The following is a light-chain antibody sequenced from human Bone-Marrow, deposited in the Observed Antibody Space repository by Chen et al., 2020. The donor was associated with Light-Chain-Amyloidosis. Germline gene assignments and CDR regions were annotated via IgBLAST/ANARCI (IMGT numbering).Light chain of an antibody. CDR2: SAS. Sequence: DIAMTQSPDSLTVSLGERATIKCKSSQSVLFSDDNKHLLSWFQQKPGQAPRLLIHSASTRESGVPDRFSGSGSGTDFTLTISSLQAEDVAVYYCQQYHSIPRTFGQGTKVELK. J-gene: IGKJ1*01. CDR3: QQYHSIPRT. CDR1: QSVLFSDDNKHL. V-gene: IGKV4-1*01.